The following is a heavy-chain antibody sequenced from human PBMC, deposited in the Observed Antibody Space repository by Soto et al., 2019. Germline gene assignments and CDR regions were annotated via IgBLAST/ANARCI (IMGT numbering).Heavy chain of an antibody. CDR3: ARVTSP. CDR1: GGSISSGDYY. V-gene: IGHV4-30-2*01. CDR2: IYHSGST. J-gene: IGHJ5*02. Sequence: TLSLTCSVSGGSISSGDYYWNWIRQPPGKGLEWIGYIYHSGSTYYNPSLKGRVTISVDRSKNQFSLKLSSVTAADTAVYYCARVTSPWGQGTLVTVSS.